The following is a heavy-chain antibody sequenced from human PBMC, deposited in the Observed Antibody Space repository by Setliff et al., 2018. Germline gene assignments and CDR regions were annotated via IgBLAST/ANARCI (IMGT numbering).Heavy chain of an antibody. D-gene: IGHD3-22*01. CDR2: ISHSGST. V-gene: IGHV4-34*01. CDR3: AKEGYYDHFGYYHYYFDF. Sequence: KTSETLSLTCAVYGGSFTTYFWSWIRQPPGKGLEWIGEISHSGSTNYNPSLKSRVAISVDTSKNQFSLRLSSVTAADTAVYYCAKEGYYDHFGYYHYYFDFWGQGTLVTVSS. J-gene: IGHJ4*02. CDR1: GGSFTTYF.